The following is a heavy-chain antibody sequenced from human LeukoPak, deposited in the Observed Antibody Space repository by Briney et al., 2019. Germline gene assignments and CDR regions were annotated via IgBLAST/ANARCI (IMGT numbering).Heavy chain of an antibody. CDR1: GGSISSGSYY. CDR3: ARLHHDYGSGTYGGAYNYYMDV. CDR2: IYTSGST. V-gene: IGHV4-61*02. D-gene: IGHD3-10*01. Sequence: PSETLSLTCTVSGGSISSGSYYWSWIRQPAGKGLEWIGRIYTSGSTNYNPSLKSRVTISVDTSKNQFSLKLSSVTAADTAVYYCARLHHDYGSGTYGGAYNYYMDVWGKGTTVTVSS. J-gene: IGHJ6*03.